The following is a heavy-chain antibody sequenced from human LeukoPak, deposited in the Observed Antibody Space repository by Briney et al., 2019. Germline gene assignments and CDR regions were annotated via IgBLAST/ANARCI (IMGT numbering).Heavy chain of an antibody. CDR3: VVVVEPPDSDGFDV. Sequence: GGSLRLSCAASGFTFGNSWVHWVRQAPGKGLVWVSLINADGSTTTYADSVKGRFTISRDNAGNTASLQMNSLTIEDTAVYYCVVVVEPPDSDGFDVWGQGTMITVSS. CDR1: GFTFGNSW. CDR2: INADGSTT. V-gene: IGHV3-74*01. D-gene: IGHD1-14*01. J-gene: IGHJ3*01.